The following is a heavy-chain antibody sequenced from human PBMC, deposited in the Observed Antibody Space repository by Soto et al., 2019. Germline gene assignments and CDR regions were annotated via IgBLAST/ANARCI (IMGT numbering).Heavy chain of an antibody. CDR3: ARSQGDYLNWFDP. Sequence: SETLSLTCTVSGGSISSYYWSWIRQPPGKGLEWIGNIYYSGSTNYNPSLKSRVTISVDTSKNQFSLKLTSVTAADTAVYYCARSQGDYLNWFDPWGQGTLVTVSS. D-gene: IGHD4-17*01. J-gene: IGHJ5*02. V-gene: IGHV4-59*01. CDR2: IYYSGST. CDR1: GGSISSYY.